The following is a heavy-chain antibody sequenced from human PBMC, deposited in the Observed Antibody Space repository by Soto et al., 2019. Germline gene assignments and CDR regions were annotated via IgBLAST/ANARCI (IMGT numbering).Heavy chain of an antibody. J-gene: IGHJ5*02. CDR1: GGSISSSSYY. Sequence: SETLSLTCTVSGGSISSSSYYWGWIRQPPGKGLEWIGSIYYSGSTYYNPSLKSRVTISVDTSKNQFSLKLSSVTAADTAVYYCARHGDGTSCYCPWFDPWGQGTLVTVSS. CDR3: ARHGDGTSCYCPWFDP. V-gene: IGHV4-39*01. D-gene: IGHD2-2*01. CDR2: IYYSGST.